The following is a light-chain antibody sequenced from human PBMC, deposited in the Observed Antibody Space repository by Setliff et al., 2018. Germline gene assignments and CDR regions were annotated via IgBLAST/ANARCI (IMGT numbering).Light chain of an antibody. J-gene: IGLJ1*01. Sequence: QPALTQPPSASGTPGQRITISCSGGTSNIGSNPVNWYQQLPGTAPKLLIYSNNQRPSGVPDRFSGSKSGTSASLAVSGLQSEDEADFYCEAWDDSLNGYVFGSGTRSPS. CDR3: EAWDDSLNGYV. CDR2: SNN. V-gene: IGLV1-44*01. CDR1: TSNIGSNP.